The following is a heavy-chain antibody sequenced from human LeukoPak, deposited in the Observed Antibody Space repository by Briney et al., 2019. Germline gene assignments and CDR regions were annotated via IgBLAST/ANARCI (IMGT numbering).Heavy chain of an antibody. CDR1: GFTFSSYE. CDR3: ARGVQGTGPAFDI. CDR2: ISSSSSYI. D-gene: IGHD1-1*01. V-gene: IGHV3-21*01. Sequence: PGGSLRLSCAASGFTFSSYEMNWVRQAPGKGLEWVSSISSSSSYIYYADSVKGRFTISRDNAKNSLYLQMNSLRAEDTAVYYCARGVQGTGPAFDIWGQGTMVTVSS. J-gene: IGHJ3*02.